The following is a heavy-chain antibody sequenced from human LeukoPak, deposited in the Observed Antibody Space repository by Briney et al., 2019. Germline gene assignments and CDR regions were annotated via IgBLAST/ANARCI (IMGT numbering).Heavy chain of an antibody. J-gene: IGHJ4*02. CDR3: ARDRGGSRSDC. V-gene: IGHV3-66*01. CDR2: IYSGGTT. CDR1: GFTVSTNY. Sequence: GGSLRLSCAASGFTVSTNYMSWVRQAPGKGLEWVSVIYSGGTTYYADSVKGRFTISRDNSKNTLFLQMNSLRAEDTAVYYCARDRGGSRSDCWGQGTLVTVSS. D-gene: IGHD6-13*01.